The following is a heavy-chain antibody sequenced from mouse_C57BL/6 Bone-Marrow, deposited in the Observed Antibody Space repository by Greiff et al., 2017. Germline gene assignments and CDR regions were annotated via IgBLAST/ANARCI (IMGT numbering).Heavy chain of an antibody. Sequence: DVQLVESGGGLVKPGGSLKLSCAASGFTFSSYAMSWVRQTPEKRLEWVATISDGGSYTYYPDNVKGRFTISRDNAKNNLYLQMSHLKSEDTAMYYCARDPHYYAMDYWGQGTSVTVSS. CDR3: ARDPHYYAMDY. V-gene: IGHV5-4*01. CDR2: ISDGGSYT. J-gene: IGHJ4*01. CDR1: GFTFSSYA.